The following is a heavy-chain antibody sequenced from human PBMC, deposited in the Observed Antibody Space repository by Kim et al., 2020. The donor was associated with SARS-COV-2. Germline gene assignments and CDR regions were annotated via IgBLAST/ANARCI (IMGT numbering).Heavy chain of an antibody. CDR3: ARGVAATKSGAFDY. D-gene: IGHD2-15*01. J-gene: IGHJ4*02. V-gene: IGHV1-69*04. Sequence: AQKFQCRVTITADKSTSTAYMELSSLRSEDTAVYYCARGVAATKSGAFDYWGQGTLVTVSS.